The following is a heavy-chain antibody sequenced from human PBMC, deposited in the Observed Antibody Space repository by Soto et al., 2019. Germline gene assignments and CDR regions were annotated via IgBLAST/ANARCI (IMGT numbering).Heavy chain of an antibody. Sequence: GSVMGSCTASGCTFTSNDINWVRQASGQGLEWMGWMNPNTGGSGYAQDFQGRITMTRDTATSTAYMELTSLRSDDTAVYYCARGGPAAGYDLWGQGTLVTVSS. CDR1: GCTFTSND. V-gene: IGHV1-8*01. D-gene: IGHD6-13*01. J-gene: IGHJ4*02. CDR2: MNPNTGGS. CDR3: ARGGPAAGYDL.